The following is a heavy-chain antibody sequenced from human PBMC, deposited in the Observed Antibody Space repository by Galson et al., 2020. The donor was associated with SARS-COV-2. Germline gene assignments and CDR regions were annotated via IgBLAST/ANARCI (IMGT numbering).Heavy chain of an antibody. CDR2: ISGTGSNA. CDR1: GFLSTNYA. CDR3: ARDGYNLIPFDL. D-gene: IGHD5-12*01. Sequence: GESLKISCAASGFLSTNYAMSWVRQAPGKGLQWVSSISGTGSNADYATSVKGRFTMSRDKSTNTVNLQMNSLRVEDTAMYYCARDGYNLIPFDLWGHGTLVAVSS. V-gene: IGHV3-23*01. J-gene: IGHJ4*01.